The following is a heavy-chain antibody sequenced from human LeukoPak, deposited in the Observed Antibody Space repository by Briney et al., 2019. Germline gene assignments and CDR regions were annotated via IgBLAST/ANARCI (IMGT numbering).Heavy chain of an antibody. J-gene: IGHJ2*01. CDR2: IYYSGST. CDR1: GGSFSGYY. V-gene: IGHV4-59*01. Sequence: SETLSLTCAVYGGSFSGYYWSWIRQPPGKGLEWIGYIYYSGSTNYNPSLKSRVTISVDTSKNQFSLKLSSVTAADTAVYYCARGYSSGWYGENFDLWGRGTLVTVSS. D-gene: IGHD6-19*01. CDR3: ARGYSSGWYGENFDL.